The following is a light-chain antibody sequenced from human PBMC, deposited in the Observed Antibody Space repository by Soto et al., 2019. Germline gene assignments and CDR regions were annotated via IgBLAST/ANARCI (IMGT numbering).Light chain of an antibody. J-gene: IGKJ1*01. V-gene: IGKV3-15*01. CDR1: QSVSSN. CDR3: QQHNNWPPWT. CDR2: GAF. Sequence: EIVMTLSPATLSVSPGERATLSCRASQSVSSNLAWYQQKPGQAPRLLIYGAFTRATDIPARFSGSGSGTEFTLTISSLQSEDFAVYYCQQHNNWPPWTFGQGTKVESK.